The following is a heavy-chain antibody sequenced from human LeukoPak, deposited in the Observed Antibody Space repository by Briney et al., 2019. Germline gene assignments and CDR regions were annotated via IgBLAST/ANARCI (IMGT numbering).Heavy chain of an antibody. J-gene: IGHJ3*02. V-gene: IGHV4-59*01. CDR3: ARSPRGGFDI. Sequence: PSETLSLTCTVSGGSITNFYGGWIRQSPGKGPELIGYIYYSGTTNYSPSLKSRVSISVDTSKKQFSLKLSSVTAADTAVYYCARSPRGGFDIWGQGTMVTVSS. CDR2: IYYSGTT. CDR1: GGSITNFY. D-gene: IGHD2-15*01.